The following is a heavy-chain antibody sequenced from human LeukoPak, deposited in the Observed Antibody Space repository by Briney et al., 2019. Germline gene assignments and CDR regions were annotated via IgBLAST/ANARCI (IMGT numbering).Heavy chain of an antibody. J-gene: IGHJ4*02. V-gene: IGHV1-2*04. D-gene: IGHD4-17*01. Sequence: ASVKVSCKASGGTFSSYAISWVRQAPGQGLEWMGWINPNSGGTNYAQKFQGWVTMTRDTSISTAYMELSRLRSDDTAVYYCAREFDYGDYELFDYWGQGTLVTVSS. CDR1: GGTFSSYA. CDR3: AREFDYGDYELFDY. CDR2: INPNSGGT.